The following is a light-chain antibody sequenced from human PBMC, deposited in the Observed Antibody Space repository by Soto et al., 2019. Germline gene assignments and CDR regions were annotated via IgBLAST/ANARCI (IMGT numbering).Light chain of an antibody. Sequence: QSALTQPASASGSPGQSITISCTGTSSDVGGYNYVSWYQQHPGKAPKLMIYDVSNRPSGVSNRFSGSKSGNTASLTISGLQAEDEADYYCSSYTSSSTRVFGGGTKVTVL. CDR2: DVS. CDR1: SSDVGGYNY. J-gene: IGLJ2*01. CDR3: SSYTSSSTRV. V-gene: IGLV2-14*01.